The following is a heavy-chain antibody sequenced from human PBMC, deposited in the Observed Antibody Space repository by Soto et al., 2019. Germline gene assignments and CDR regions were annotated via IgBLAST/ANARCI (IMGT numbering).Heavy chain of an antibody. CDR3: ARVRNSGYYRYGVDV. CDR1: GGSISSYY. V-gene: IGHV4-59*01. Sequence: QVQLQESGPGLVKPSETLSLTCTVSGGSISSYYWSWIRQPPGKGLEWIGYIYYSGSTSYDPSLKSRVTISVDTSKDQFSLKLSSVTAADTAVYYCARVRNSGYYRYGVDVWGQGTTVTVSS. D-gene: IGHD3-22*01. CDR2: IYYSGST. J-gene: IGHJ6*02.